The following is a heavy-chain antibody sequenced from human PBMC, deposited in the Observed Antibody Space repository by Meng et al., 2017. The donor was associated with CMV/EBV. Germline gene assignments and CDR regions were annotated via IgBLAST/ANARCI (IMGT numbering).Heavy chain of an antibody. CDR1: AVYSYSYG. V-gene: IGHV3-23*01. D-gene: IGHD4/OR15-4a*01. J-gene: IGHJ4*02. CDR2: ISACDENT. Sequence: SAVYSYSYGIIWGRQPPGNGVEWGSAISACDENTHYSDSVKSRFTISRNNSYNTLYLQMSSLRADDTAIYYCSKRTGPGANPYFDYWGLGTVVTVSS. CDR3: SKRTGPGANPYFDY.